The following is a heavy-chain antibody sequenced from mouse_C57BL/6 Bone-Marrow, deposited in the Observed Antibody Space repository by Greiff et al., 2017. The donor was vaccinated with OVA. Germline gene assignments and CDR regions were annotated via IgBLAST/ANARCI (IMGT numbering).Heavy chain of an antibody. D-gene: IGHD5-2*01. CDR3: AEYWFAY. CDR1: GFNIKDYY. Sequence: VQLQQSGAELVKPGASVTLSCTASGFNIKDYYMHWVKQRTEQGLEWIGRIDPEDGETKYAPKFQGKATITADTSSNTAYLQLGSLTSEDTAVYYCAEYWFAYWGQGTLVTVSA. CDR2: IDPEDGET. V-gene: IGHV14-2*01. J-gene: IGHJ3*01.